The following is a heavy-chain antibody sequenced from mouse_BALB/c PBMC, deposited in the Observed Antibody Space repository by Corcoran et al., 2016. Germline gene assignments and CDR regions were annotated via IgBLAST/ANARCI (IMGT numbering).Heavy chain of an antibody. Sequence: DVQLQESGPGLVKPSQSLSLTCSVTGYTITSGYYWNWNRQFPGNKLEWMGYISYDGSNNYKPSLKNQIAITRDTSKNQFFLKLNSVTTEDTATYYCARDNYGSSYFDYWGQGTTLTVSS. CDR2: ISYDGSN. CDR3: ARDNYGSSYFDY. D-gene: IGHD1-1*01. J-gene: IGHJ2*01. CDR1: GYTITSGYY. V-gene: IGHV3-6*02.